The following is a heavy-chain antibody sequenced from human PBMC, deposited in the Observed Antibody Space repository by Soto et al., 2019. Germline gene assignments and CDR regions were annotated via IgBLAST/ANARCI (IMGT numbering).Heavy chain of an antibody. V-gene: IGHV3-33*08. CDR1: GFIFSSFG. Sequence: QVQLVESGGGVVQPGGSLRLSCAPSGFIFSSFGMHWVRQAPGKGLEWVAVIRYDGNNKYYADSVKGRFTISRDNSKNTLYLQMNSLRAEDTAVYYCARVKQGRGGYDSPFDYWGQGTLVTVSS. J-gene: IGHJ4*02. CDR2: IRYDGNNK. D-gene: IGHD5-12*01. CDR3: ARVKQGRGGYDSPFDY.